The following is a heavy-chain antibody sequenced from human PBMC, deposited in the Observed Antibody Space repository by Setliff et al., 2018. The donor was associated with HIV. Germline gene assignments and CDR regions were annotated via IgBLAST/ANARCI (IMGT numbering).Heavy chain of an antibody. CDR2: IKQDGSEK. Sequence: GGSLRLSCAASGFIFGDYWMNWLRQAPGKGLEWVANIKQDGSEKYYVDSVKGRFTISRDNAKNSLYLQVNNLRAEDTAVYYCARGPSSTHWSPGYFQHWGQGTPVT. D-gene: IGHD2-8*02. CDR1: GFIFGDYW. V-gene: IGHV3-7*03. CDR3: ARGPSSTHWSPGYFQH. J-gene: IGHJ1*01.